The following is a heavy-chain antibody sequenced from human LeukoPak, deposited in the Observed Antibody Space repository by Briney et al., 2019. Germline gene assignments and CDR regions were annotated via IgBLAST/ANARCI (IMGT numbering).Heavy chain of an antibody. V-gene: IGHV3-64D*09. Sequence: PGGSLRLSCSASGFTFSYYAMHWVRQAPGKGLEYVSAISGDWGNTYYADALKGRFTISRDNSKNTLYLQMSSLTVEDTAVYYCVITSATGPLDYWGQGTLVTVSS. CDR1: GFTFSYYA. J-gene: IGHJ4*02. CDR2: ISGDWGNT. CDR3: VITSATGPLDY. D-gene: IGHD1-14*01.